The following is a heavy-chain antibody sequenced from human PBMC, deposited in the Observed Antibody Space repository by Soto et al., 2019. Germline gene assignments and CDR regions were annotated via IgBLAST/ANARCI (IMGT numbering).Heavy chain of an antibody. CDR2: IYHSGST. CDR3: ARQHYDSSGYYFDY. J-gene: IGHJ4*02. D-gene: IGHD3-22*01. V-gene: IGHV4-30-2*01. CDR1: GGSISSGGYS. Sequence: QLQLQESGSGLVKPSQTLSLTCAVSGGSISSGGYSWSWIRQPPGKGLEWIGYIYHSGSTYYNPSLKSRVTISVDRSKNQFSLKLSSVTAEDTAVYYCARQHYDSSGYYFDYWGQGTLVTVSS.